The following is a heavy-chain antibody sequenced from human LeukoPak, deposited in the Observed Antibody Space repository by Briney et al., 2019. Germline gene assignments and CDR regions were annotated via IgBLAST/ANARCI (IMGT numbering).Heavy chain of an antibody. J-gene: IGHJ4*02. D-gene: IGHD3-16*02. Sequence: GASVKASCKTSGYTFTAYYMHWVRQAPGQGLEWMGWINCNSGDRNSAQKFQGRVTMTRDTSTSTVYMELDRLTSDDTAVYYCAREELSGLKYLDYWGQGILVTVSS. CDR2: INCNSGDR. V-gene: IGHV1-2*02. CDR1: GYTFTAYY. CDR3: AREELSGLKYLDY.